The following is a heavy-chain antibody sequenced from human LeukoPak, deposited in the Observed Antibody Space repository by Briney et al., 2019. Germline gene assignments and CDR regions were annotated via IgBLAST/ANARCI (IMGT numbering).Heavy chain of an antibody. CDR1: GFPFSTYS. D-gene: IGHD2-8*01. CDR2: MSSDGSND. V-gene: IGHV3-30*04. Sequence: GGSLRLSCAASGFPFSTYSMHWVRQAPGKGLEWVAVMSSDGSNDNYANSVKGRFTISRDNSKNALYLQMNTLRAEDTAVYYCAREKYCTPTDCLHGRFYFNSWGRGTPVTVSS. CDR3: AREKYCTPTDCLHGRFYFNS. J-gene: IGHJ4*02.